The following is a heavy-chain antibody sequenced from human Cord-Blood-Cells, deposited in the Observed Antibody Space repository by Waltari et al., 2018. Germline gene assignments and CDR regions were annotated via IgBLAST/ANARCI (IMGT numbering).Heavy chain of an antibody. V-gene: IGHV3-48*03. CDR2: ISSSGRTI. CDR3: ANTLMAPSDAFDI. D-gene: IGHD3-10*01. CDR1: GFTFSSYE. J-gene: IGHJ3*02. Sequence: EVQLVESGGGLVQPGGSLRLSCAASGFTFSSYEMNWVRQAPGKGLEWGSDISSSGRTIYDAVSVKVRVSNSRDNGKNSLYLQMNSLGAEDTAVYYCANTLMAPSDAFDIWGQGTMVTVYS.